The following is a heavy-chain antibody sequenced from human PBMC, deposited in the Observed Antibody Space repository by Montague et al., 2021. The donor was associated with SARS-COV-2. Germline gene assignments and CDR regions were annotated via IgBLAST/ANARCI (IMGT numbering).Heavy chain of an antibody. D-gene: IGHD6-19*01. CDR3: ASAIAVADTHYYYYGMDV. Sequence: TLSLTCTVSCGSISAGYYWTWIRQIPGKGLEWIGYIYYSGSTYYNPSLKSRVIMSIDTSKHQFSLKVSSVTAADTATYFCASAIAVADTHYYYYGMDVWGQGTTVTVSS. CDR1: CGSISAGYY. CDR2: IYYSGST. J-gene: IGHJ6*02. V-gene: IGHV4-31*03.